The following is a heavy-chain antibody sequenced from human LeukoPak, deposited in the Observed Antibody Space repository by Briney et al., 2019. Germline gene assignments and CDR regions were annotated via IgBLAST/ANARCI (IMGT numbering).Heavy chain of an antibody. CDR3: ARATGYFDWLSDSTAEYYFDY. CDR2: INSDGSST. Sequence: GGSLRLSCAASGFTFSTYWMHWVRQAPGKGLVWVSRINSDGSSTTYADSVKGRFTISRDNAKNTLYLQMSSLRAEDTAVYYCARATGYFDWLSDSTAEYYFDYWGQGTLVTVSS. V-gene: IGHV3-74*01. J-gene: IGHJ4*02. D-gene: IGHD3-9*01. CDR1: GFTFSTYW.